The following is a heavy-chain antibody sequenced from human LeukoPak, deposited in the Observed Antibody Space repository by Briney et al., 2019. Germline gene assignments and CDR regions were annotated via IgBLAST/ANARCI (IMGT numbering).Heavy chain of an antibody. CDR1: GFTFSSYG. CDR3: AKDPQRKPKYYDILTGLGD. D-gene: IGHD3-9*01. J-gene: IGHJ4*02. CDR2: ISYDGSNK. V-gene: IGHV3-30*18. Sequence: GSLRLSCAASGFTFSSYGMHWVRQAPGKGLEWVAVISYDGSNKYYADSVKGRFTISRDNSKNTLYLQMNSLRAEDTAVYYCAKDPQRKPKYYDILTGLGDWGQGTLVTVSS.